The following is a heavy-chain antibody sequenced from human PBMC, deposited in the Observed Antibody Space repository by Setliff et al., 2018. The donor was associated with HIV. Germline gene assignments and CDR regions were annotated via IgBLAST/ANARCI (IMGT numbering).Heavy chain of an antibody. Sequence: SETLSLTCTVSGGSISNISYYWGWIRQPPRKGLEWIGNIFHSGSTYYNPSLKSRVTISIDTSNHQFSLKLSSVTPADTAVYFCARGTAPRRGTNYGGNYPLDYWGQGTLVTVSS. D-gene: IGHD4-17*01. J-gene: IGHJ4*02. CDR2: IFHSGST. CDR1: GGSISNISYY. V-gene: IGHV4-39*07. CDR3: ARGTAPRRGTNYGGNYPLDY.